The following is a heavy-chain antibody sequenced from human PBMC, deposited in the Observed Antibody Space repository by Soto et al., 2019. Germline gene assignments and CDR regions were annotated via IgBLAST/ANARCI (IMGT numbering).Heavy chain of an antibody. Sequence: ASVKVSCKASGYTFTGYYMHWVRQAPGQGLEWMGWINPNSGGTNYAQKFQGRVTMTRDTSISTAYMELSRLRSDDTAVYYCARGGYSSGWYYRYYYYYGMDVWGQGTRVTVSS. CDR1: GYTFTGYY. CDR3: ARGGYSSGWYYRYYYYYGMDV. CDR2: INPNSGGT. J-gene: IGHJ6*02. D-gene: IGHD6-19*01. V-gene: IGHV1-2*02.